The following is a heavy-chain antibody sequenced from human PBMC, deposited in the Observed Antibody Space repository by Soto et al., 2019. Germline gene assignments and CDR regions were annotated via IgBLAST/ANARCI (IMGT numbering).Heavy chain of an antibody. V-gene: IGHV3-73*02. D-gene: IGHD3-22*01. J-gene: IGHJ4*02. CDR2: IRTKPNSYAT. CDR1: GFTFSASA. Sequence: EVQLVESGGGLVQPGGSLKLSCAASGFTFSASAIHWVRQASEKGLEWVGRIRTKPNSYATEYAASVQGRFSISRDDSQNTAYLQMNSLKTEDTAIYYCIRYDSGAVPNYWGQGTLVTVSS. CDR3: IRYDSGAVPNY.